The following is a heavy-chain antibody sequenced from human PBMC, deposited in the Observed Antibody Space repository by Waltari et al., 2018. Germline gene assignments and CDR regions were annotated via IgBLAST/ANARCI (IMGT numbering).Heavy chain of an antibody. CDR3: AILSLAAAVPDY. CDR2: INWNGGNT. CDR1: GFTFDDYG. D-gene: IGHD6-13*01. J-gene: IGHJ4*02. V-gene: IGHV3-20*04. Sequence: EVQLVESGGGVVRPGGSLRLSCAASGFTFDDYGMSWVRQAPGKGLEWVSGINWNGGNTGYAQKFQGRVTMTRNTSISTAYMELSSLRSEDTAVYYCAILSLAAAVPDYWGQGTLVTVSS.